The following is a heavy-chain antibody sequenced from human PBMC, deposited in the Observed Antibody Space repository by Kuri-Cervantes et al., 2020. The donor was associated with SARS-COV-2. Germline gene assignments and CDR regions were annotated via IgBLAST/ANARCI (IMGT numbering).Heavy chain of an antibody. CDR2: IYYSGST. CDR1: GVSISSSSYY. V-gene: IGHV4-39*07. D-gene: IGHD6-13*01. CDR3: ARSSSWYAVDY. J-gene: IGHJ4*02. Sequence: ESLKISCTVSGVSISSSSYYWGWIRQPPGKGLEWIGSIYYSGSTYYNPSLKSRVTISVDTSKNQFSLKLSSVTAADTAVYYCARSSSWYAVDYWGQGTLVTVSS.